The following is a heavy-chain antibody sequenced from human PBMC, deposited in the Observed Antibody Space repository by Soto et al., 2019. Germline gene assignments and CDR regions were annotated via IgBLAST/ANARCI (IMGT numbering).Heavy chain of an antibody. J-gene: IGHJ6*02. Sequence: VGSLRLSCAASGFTFSSYWMHWVRQAPGKGLVWVSRINSDGSSTSYADSVKGRFTISRDNAKNTLYLQMNSLRAEDTAVYYCARGGTIFGVVIIVGMDVWGQGTTVTVSS. V-gene: IGHV3-74*01. CDR3: ARGGTIFGVVIIVGMDV. CDR2: INSDGSST. CDR1: GFTFSSYW. D-gene: IGHD3-3*01.